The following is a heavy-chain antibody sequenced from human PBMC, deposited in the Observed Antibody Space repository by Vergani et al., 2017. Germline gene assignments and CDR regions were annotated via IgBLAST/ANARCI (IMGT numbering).Heavy chain of an antibody. J-gene: IGHJ5*02. Sequence: EVQLVESGGGLVQPGGSLRLSCAASGFTFSSYEMNWVRQAPGKGLEWVSYISSSGSTIYYADSVKGRFTISRDNAKNSLYLQMNSLGAEDTAVYYCARVDGYYDSSGYWGWFDPWGQGTLVTVSS. CDR3: ARVDGYYDSSGYWGWFDP. CDR2: ISSSGSTI. D-gene: IGHD3-22*01. CDR1: GFTFSSYE. V-gene: IGHV3-48*03.